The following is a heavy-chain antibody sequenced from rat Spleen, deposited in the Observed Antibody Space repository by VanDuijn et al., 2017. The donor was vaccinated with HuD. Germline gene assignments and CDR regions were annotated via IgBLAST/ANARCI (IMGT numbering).Heavy chain of an antibody. V-gene: IGHV5-29*01. CDR3: ARTDYNYDGSYYPFDY. CDR2: INYDGGNT. J-gene: IGHJ2*01. D-gene: IGHD1-12*02. Sequence: EVQLVESDGGLVQPGRSLKLSCAASGFTFSDYYMAWVRQAPTKGLEWVANINYDGGNTYYRNSVRGRFTNSRDNAKSTLYLQMNSLRAEDTATYYCARTDYNYDGSYYPFDYWGQGVMVTVSS. CDR1: GFTFSDYY.